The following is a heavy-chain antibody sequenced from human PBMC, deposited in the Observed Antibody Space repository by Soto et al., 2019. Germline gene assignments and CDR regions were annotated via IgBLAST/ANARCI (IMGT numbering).Heavy chain of an antibody. Sequence: EVQLVESGGGLVQPGGSLRLSCAASGFTFSSYTMNWVRQAPGKGLEWVSYISRSSTTIYYADSVKGRFTISRDNAKKSLYLQMNSLRDEDTAVYYCARDGGQQLVFDYWGQGTLVTVSS. J-gene: IGHJ4*02. CDR2: ISRSSTTI. V-gene: IGHV3-48*02. CDR1: GFTFSSYT. D-gene: IGHD6-13*01. CDR3: ARDGGQQLVFDY.